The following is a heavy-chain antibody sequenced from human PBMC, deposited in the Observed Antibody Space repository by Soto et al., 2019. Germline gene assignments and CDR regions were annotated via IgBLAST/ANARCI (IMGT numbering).Heavy chain of an antibody. CDR3: ANDGGVWWLPY. V-gene: IGHV3-48*03. Sequence: PXGSLRLSCAASGFTFSSSEMNWVRQAPGKGLEWVSYIISSGGTVYYADSVEGRFTISRDNAKNSLYLQMSSLRAEDTAIYYCANDGGVWWLPYWGQGALVTVSS. D-gene: IGHD2-15*01. CDR1: GFTFSSSE. J-gene: IGHJ4*02. CDR2: IISSGGTV.